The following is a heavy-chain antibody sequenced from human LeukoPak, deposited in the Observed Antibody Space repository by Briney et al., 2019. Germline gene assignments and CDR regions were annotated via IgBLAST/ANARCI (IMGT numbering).Heavy chain of an antibody. Sequence: GGSLRLSCAASGFTFSGYAMTWVRQAPGKGLEWVSAITGSGDSAYYSDSVKGRFTISRDQSKSTVYLQMTSLRAEDTAVYYCAREEYSSSYFDYWGQGTLVTVSS. CDR3: AREEYSSSYFDY. V-gene: IGHV3-23*01. CDR1: GFTFSGYA. D-gene: IGHD6-6*01. CDR2: ITGSGDSA. J-gene: IGHJ4*02.